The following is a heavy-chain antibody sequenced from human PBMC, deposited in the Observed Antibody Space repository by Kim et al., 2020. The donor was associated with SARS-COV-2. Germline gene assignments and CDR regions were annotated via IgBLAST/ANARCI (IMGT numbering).Heavy chain of an antibody. V-gene: IGHV1-8*01. CDR3: ARGILTGYPGGMDV. J-gene: IGHJ6*02. D-gene: IGHD3-9*01. Sequence: AQKFQGRVTMTRNTSISTAYMELSSLRSEDTAVYYCARGILTGYPGGMDVWGQGTTVTVSS.